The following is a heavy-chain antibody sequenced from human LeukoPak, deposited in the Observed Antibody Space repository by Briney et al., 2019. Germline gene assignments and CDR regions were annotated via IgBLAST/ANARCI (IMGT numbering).Heavy chain of an antibody. D-gene: IGHD6-13*01. V-gene: IGHV3-7*01. CDR1: GFTFSSYW. J-gene: IGHJ4*02. CDR2: IKQDGSEK. Sequence: GGSLRLSCVASGFTFSSYWMSWVRQAPGKGLEWVANIKQDGSEKYYVDSVKGRSTISRDNAKNSLYLQMNSLRAEDTAVYYCARTLGPIAAAGTDYWGQGTLVTVSS. CDR3: ARTLGPIAAAGTDY.